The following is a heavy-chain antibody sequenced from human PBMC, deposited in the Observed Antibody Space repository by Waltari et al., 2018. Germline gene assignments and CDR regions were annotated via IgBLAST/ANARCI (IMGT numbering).Heavy chain of an antibody. V-gene: IGHV3-7*01. CDR1: GFTLSDYW. Sequence: EVQLVESGGGLVQPGGSLRLSCAATGFTLSDYWMSWVRQDPGKGRGWLANIKKDGGEEYYVDSVRGRFTISRDNAKNSLYLQMDSLRPEDTAVYYCARDQWFGFDIWGQGTMVTVSS. CDR2: IKKDGGEE. CDR3: ARDQWFGFDI. J-gene: IGHJ3*02. D-gene: IGHD3-22*01.